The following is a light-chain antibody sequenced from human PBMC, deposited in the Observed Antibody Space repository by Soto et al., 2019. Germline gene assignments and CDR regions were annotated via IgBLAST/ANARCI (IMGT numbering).Light chain of an antibody. V-gene: IGKV1-5*01. Sequence: DIQRTQSPSTLSASVGDRVTITCRASQSISSWLAWYQQKPGKAPKLLIYDASSLESGVPSRFSGSGSGTEFTLTISRLQTDDFATYYCQQYNSYSQTFGQGTKGDIK. CDR2: DAS. J-gene: IGKJ1*01. CDR1: QSISSW. CDR3: QQYNSYSQT.